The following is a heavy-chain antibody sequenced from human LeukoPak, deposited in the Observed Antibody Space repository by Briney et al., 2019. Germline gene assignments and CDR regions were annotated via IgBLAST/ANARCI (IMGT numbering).Heavy chain of an antibody. CDR3: ATIIAVAPRLDY. V-gene: IGHV3-23*01. D-gene: IGHD6-19*01. Sequence: GGSLRLSCAASGFTYSSYAMSWVHQAPGKGLEWVSAISGSGGSTYYADSVKGRFTISRDNSKNTLYLQMNSLRAEDTAVYYCATIIAVAPRLDYWGQGTLVTVSS. CDR1: GFTYSSYA. CDR2: ISGSGGST. J-gene: IGHJ4*02.